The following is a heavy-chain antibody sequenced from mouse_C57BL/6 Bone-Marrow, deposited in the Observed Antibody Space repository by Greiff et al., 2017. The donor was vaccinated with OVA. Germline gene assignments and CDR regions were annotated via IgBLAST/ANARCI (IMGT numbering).Heavy chain of an antibody. Sequence: VQGVESGAELARPGASVKLSCKASGYTFTSYGISWVKQRTGQGLEWIGEIYPRSGNTYYNEKFKGKATLTADKSSSTAYMELRSLTSEDSAVYFCARGLLRSYFDYWGQGTTLTVSS. J-gene: IGHJ2*01. CDR2: IYPRSGNT. V-gene: IGHV1-81*01. CDR3: ARGLLRSYFDY. CDR1: GYTFTSYG. D-gene: IGHD1-1*01.